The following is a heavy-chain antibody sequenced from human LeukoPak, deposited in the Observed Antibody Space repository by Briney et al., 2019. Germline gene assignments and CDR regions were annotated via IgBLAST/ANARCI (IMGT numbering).Heavy chain of an antibody. D-gene: IGHD2-2*01. Sequence: GGSLRLSCAASGFTFSNYEMSWVRQAPGKGLEWVSYIRNSGSIIYYADSVKGRFTISRDNAKNSLNLQMNSLRAEDTAVYYCERERGSSVTDGFDIWGQGTMVTVSS. J-gene: IGHJ3*02. CDR3: ERERGSSVTDGFDI. CDR2: IRNSGSII. V-gene: IGHV3-48*03. CDR1: GFTFSNYE.